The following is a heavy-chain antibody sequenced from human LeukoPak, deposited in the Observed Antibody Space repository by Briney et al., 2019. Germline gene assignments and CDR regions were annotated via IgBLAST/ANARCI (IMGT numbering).Heavy chain of an antibody. CDR2: IYYSGST. Sequence: SQTLSLTCTVSGGSISSGDYYWSWIRQPPGKGLEWIGSIYYSGSTYYNPSLKSRVTISVDTSKNQFSLKLSSVTAADTAVYYCAGVVVVTATPPRWGQGTLVTVSS. J-gene: IGHJ4*02. D-gene: IGHD2-21*02. CDR3: AGVVVVTATPPR. V-gene: IGHV4-39*07. CDR1: GGSISSGDYY.